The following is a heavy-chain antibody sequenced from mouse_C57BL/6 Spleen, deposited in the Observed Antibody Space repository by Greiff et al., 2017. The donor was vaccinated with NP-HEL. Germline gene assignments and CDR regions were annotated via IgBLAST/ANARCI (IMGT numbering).Heavy chain of an antibody. V-gene: IGHV1-50*01. D-gene: IGHD1-1*01. Sequence: VQLQQPGAELVKPGASVKLSCKASGYTFTSYWMQWVKQRPGQGLEWIGEIDPSDSYTNYNQKFKGKATLTVDTSSSTAYMQLSSLTSEDSAVYYCARGYGSSSLFDYWGQGTTLTVSS. J-gene: IGHJ2*01. CDR2: IDPSDSYT. CDR3: ARGYGSSSLFDY. CDR1: GYTFTSYW.